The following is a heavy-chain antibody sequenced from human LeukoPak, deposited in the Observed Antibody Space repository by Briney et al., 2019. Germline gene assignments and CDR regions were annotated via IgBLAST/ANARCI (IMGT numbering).Heavy chain of an antibody. CDR1: GFTFSSYW. Sequence: PGGSLRLSCAASGFTFSSYWIHWVRQAPGKGLVWVSRINSDESTANYADSVKGRFTISRDNAKNTLYLQMNSLRAEDTAVYYCARRSSGSPPYYFDYWGQGTLVTVSS. CDR3: ARRSSGSPPYYFDY. V-gene: IGHV3-74*01. J-gene: IGHJ4*02. D-gene: IGHD1-26*01. CDR2: INSDESTA.